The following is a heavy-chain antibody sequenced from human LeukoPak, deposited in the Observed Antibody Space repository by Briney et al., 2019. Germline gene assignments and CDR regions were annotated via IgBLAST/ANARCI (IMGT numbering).Heavy chain of an antibody. Sequence: SETLSLTCAVSGYSISGYYWGWIRQPPGKGLEWIGSIYYSGSTYYNPSLKSRVTVSVDTSKKQFSLRLTSVTAADTAVYYCARDSAVRGAHDPFDIWGQGTMVTVSS. D-gene: IGHD3-10*01. CDR2: IYYSGST. CDR1: GYSISGYY. CDR3: ARDSAVRGAHDPFDI. V-gene: IGHV4-38-2*02. J-gene: IGHJ3*02.